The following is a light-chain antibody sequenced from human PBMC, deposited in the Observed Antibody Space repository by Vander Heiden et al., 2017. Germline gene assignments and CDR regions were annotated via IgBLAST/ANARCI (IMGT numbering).Light chain of an antibody. V-gene: IGLV1-40*01. CDR2: GNS. CDR3: QSYDSSLSGSV. CDR1: SSNIGAGYD. J-gene: IGLJ3*02. Sequence: QSVLTQPSSVSGAPGQRVTISCTGRSSNIGAGYDVHWYQQLPGTAPKLLIYGNSNRPSGVPDRFSGSKSGTSASLAITGLQAEDEADYYCQSYDSSLSGSVLGGGTKLTVL.